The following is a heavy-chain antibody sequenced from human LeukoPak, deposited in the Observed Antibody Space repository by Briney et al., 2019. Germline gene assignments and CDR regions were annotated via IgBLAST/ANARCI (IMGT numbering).Heavy chain of an antibody. V-gene: IGHV3-74*01. CDR1: GYTFSRYW. J-gene: IGHJ4*02. D-gene: IGHD3-10*01. CDR2: ISEDGSST. CDR3: TTDTFGARDS. Sequence: GGSLRLSCAASGYTFSRYWMHWVRQGPGKGLVWVSRISEDGSSTSYAESVRGRFTISRDNAKNTLYLQMNSLRAEDAAVYYCTTDTFGARDSWGQGTLVTVSS.